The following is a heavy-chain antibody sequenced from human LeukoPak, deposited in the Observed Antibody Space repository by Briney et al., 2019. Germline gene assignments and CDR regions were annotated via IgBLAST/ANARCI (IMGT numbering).Heavy chain of an antibody. J-gene: IGHJ4*02. D-gene: IGHD3-10*01. CDR1: GGSIGSSTW. CDR2: IYHSGTT. V-gene: IGHV4-4*02. Sequence: PSETLSLTCAVSGGSIGSSTWWSWVRQPPGNGLEWIGEIYHSGTTNYNPSLKSRVTISVDKSKNQFSLKLSPVTAADTAVYYCARDPDYYGSGSLDYWGQGTLVTVSS. CDR3: ARDPDYYGSGSLDY.